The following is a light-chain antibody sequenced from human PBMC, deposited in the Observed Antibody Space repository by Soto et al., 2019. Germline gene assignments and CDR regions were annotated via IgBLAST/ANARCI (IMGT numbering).Light chain of an antibody. CDR2: GAS. CDR3: QQYTSSLNT. CDR1: QSVGSNY. V-gene: IGKV3-20*01. J-gene: IGKJ5*01. Sequence: EFVLTQSPGTLSLSPGERATLSCRASQSVGSNYLAWYQQKPGQAPRLLIYGASVRATGVPDRFSGSGSGTDFTLTISRLEPEDFAVYYCQQYTSSLNTFGQGTRLEIK.